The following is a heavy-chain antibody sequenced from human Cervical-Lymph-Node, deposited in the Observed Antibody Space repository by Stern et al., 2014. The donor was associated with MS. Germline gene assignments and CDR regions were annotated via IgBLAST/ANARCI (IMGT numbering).Heavy chain of an antibody. CDR2: ISSSSTSI. CDR3: ARDNWDFDY. V-gene: IGHV3-48*02. D-gene: IGHD1-1*01. CDR1: GFTFSSYS. J-gene: IGHJ4*02. Sequence: EVQLVESGGGLVQPGESLRLSCEASGFTFSSYSMNWVRQAPGKGLEWVSYISSSSTSIYYAESVQDRFTVSRDNAKNSLFLQMNSLRDEDTAVYYCARDNWDFDYLGQGTLVTVSS.